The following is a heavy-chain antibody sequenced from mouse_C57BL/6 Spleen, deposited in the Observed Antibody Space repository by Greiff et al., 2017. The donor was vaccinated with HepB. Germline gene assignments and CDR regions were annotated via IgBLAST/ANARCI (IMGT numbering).Heavy chain of an antibody. CDR3: ARGGYSNYPFAY. V-gene: IGHV1-18*01. Sequence: EVKLQESGPELVKPGASVKIPCKASGYTFTDYNMDWVKQSHGKSLEWIGDINPNNGGTIYNQKFKGKATLTVDKSSSTAYMELRSLTSEDTAVYYCARGGYSNYPFAYWGQGTLVTVSA. CDR1: GYTFTDYN. CDR2: INPNNGGT. D-gene: IGHD2-5*01. J-gene: IGHJ3*01.